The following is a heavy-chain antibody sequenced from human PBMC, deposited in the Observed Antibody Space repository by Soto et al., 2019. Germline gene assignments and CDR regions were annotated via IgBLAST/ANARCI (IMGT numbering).Heavy chain of an antibody. J-gene: IGHJ4*02. Sequence: PGGSLRLSCAGSGFTFSSYSMHWVRQAPDKGLEWVALISYDGSNQYYADSVKGRFTISRDNSKNTLFLQMNSLRADDTAVYYCAKDQASGQGSFDSWGQGTLVTVSS. CDR3: AKDQASGQGSFDS. CDR2: ISYDGSNQ. V-gene: IGHV3-30*18. CDR1: GFTFSSYS.